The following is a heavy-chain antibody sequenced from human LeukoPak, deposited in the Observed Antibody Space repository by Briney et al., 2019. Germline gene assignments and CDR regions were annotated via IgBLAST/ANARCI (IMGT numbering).Heavy chain of an antibody. Sequence: GGSLRLSCAASGFTFSTYAMSWVRQAPGRGLEWVAAISGSGDTTYYADSVKGRFTISRDNCKNTLYLQMNSLRAEDTAVYYCANREGGYTYDPFDYWGQGTLVTVSP. CDR3: ANREGGYTYDPFDY. CDR1: GFTFSTYA. CDR2: ISGSGDTT. V-gene: IGHV3-23*01. J-gene: IGHJ4*02. D-gene: IGHD5-18*01.